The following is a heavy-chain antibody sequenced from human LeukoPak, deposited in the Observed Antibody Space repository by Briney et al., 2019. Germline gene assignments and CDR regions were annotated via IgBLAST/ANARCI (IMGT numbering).Heavy chain of an antibody. D-gene: IGHD2-21*02. CDR1: GFIVSSNY. CDR3: ASNPQYCGGGCFFC. CDR2: IYSGGST. Sequence: GGSLRLSCAASGFIVSSNYMSWVRQAPGKGLEWVSVIYSGGSTYYADSVKGRFTISRDNSKNTLFLQMNSLRAEDTAVYYCASNPQYCGGGCFFCWGQGTLVTVSS. J-gene: IGHJ4*02. V-gene: IGHV3-53*01.